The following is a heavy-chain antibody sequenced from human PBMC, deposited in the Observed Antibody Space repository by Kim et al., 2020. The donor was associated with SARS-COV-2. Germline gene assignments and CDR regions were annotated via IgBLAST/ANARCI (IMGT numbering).Heavy chain of an antibody. CDR3: AGSGDYGGLVFDY. D-gene: IGHD4-17*01. J-gene: IGHJ4*02. Sequence: YGPSFQGQVTNSADKSISTAYLQGSSLKASDTAMYYCAGSGDYGGLVFDYWGQGTLVTVSS. V-gene: IGHV5-51*01.